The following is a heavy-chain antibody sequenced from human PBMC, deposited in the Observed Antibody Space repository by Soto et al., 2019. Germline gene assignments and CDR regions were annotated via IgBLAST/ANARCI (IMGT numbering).Heavy chain of an antibody. CDR1: GFTFSSYA. D-gene: IGHD4-17*01. V-gene: IGHV3-23*01. J-gene: IGHJ5*02. CDR3: AKDPEYGDYVKWFDP. CDR2: ISGSGGST. Sequence: EVQLLESGGGLVQPGGSLRLSCAASGFTFSSYAMSWVRQAPGKGLEWVSAISGSGGSTYYADSVKGRFTISSDNSKNTLYLQMNSLRAEDTAVYYCAKDPEYGDYVKWFDPWGQGTLVTVSS.